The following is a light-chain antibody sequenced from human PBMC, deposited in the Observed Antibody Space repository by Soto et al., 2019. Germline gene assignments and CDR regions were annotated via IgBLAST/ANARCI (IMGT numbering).Light chain of an antibody. J-gene: IGKJ4*01. CDR2: GTS. Sequence: DIQMTQSPSSLSASVGDRVTITCRASQAISTYLNWYQQIPGKAPKLLIYGTSSLQRGVPSRFSGSGSGTDFSLTIRSLQPEDFATYYCQQSFNSLGLTLGGGTKVDIK. CDR3: QQSFNSLGLT. CDR1: QAISTY. V-gene: IGKV1-39*01.